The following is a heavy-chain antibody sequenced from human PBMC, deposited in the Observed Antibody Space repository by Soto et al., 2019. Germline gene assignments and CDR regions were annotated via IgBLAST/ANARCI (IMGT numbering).Heavy chain of an antibody. CDR3: ARPGDCSSTSCLYYFDY. CDR2: ISAYNGNT. CDR1: GYTFTSYG. J-gene: IGHJ4*02. V-gene: IGHV1-18*01. D-gene: IGHD2-2*01. Sequence: QVQLVQSGAEVKKPGASVKVSCKVSGYTFTSYGISWVRQAPGQGLEWMGWISAYNGNTNYAQKFQVRVTMTTDTSTSTAYVELRSLRSDDTAVYYCARPGDCSSTSCLYYFDYWGQGPLVTVSS.